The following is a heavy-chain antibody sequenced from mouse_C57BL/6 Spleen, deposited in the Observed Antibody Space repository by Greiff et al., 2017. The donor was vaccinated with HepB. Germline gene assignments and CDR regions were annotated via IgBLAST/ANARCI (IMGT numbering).Heavy chain of an antibody. Sequence: QVQLQQPGAELVRPGSSVKLSCKASGYTFTSYWMHWVKQRPIQGLEWIGNIDPSDSETHYNQKFKDKATLTVYKSSSTAYMQISSLTSEESAVYYCARSPYYSNYDGFAYWGQGTLVTVSA. CDR2: IDPSDSET. CDR3: ARSPYYSNYDGFAY. V-gene: IGHV1-52*01. D-gene: IGHD2-5*01. J-gene: IGHJ3*01. CDR1: GYTFTSYW.